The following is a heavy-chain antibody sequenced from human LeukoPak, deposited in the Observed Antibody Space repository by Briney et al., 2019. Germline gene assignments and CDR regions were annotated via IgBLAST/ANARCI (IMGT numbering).Heavy chain of an antibody. CDR1: GFTFSSYA. Sequence: GGSLRLSCAASGFTFSSYAMSWVRQAPGKGLEWVSAISGSGGSTYYADSVKGRFTISRDNSKNTLYLQMNSLRAEDTAVYYCAKTVGRPGQQLVPPSLDYGMNVWGQGTTVTVSS. CDR2: ISGSGGST. V-gene: IGHV3-23*01. J-gene: IGHJ6*02. D-gene: IGHD6-13*01. CDR3: AKTVGRPGQQLVPPSLDYGMNV.